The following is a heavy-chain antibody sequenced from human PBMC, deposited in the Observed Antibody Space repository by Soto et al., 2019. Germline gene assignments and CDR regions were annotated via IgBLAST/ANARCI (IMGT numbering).Heavy chain of an antibody. V-gene: IGHV1-2*02. Sequence: QVQLVQSGPEVKKPGASVRVSCKASGYTFTGYYIHWVRQAPGQGLEWMGWVSPLRGGTNLAQRCPGRGKLTRHTSINTDYMELSSLRSGDTALYFCAREFDSGDFGLDLWGQGTTVSVSS. CDR3: AREFDSGDFGLDL. D-gene: IGHD4-17*01. J-gene: IGHJ6*02. CDR2: VSPLRGGT. CDR1: GYTFTGYY.